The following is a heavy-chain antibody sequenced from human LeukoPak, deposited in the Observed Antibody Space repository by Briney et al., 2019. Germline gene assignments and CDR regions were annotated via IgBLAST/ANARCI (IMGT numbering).Heavy chain of an antibody. Sequence: SETLSLTCTVSGDSFNNYYWTWIRQPPGKGLECIAYIYYSGSTNYNPSLKSRVTISIDTSKNQFSLKLTSVPAADTAVYYCARGRGGYYFDYWGQGTLVTVSS. V-gene: IGHV4-59*01. CDR3: ARGRGGYYFDY. J-gene: IGHJ4*02. CDR1: GDSFNNYY. CDR2: IYYSGST. D-gene: IGHD2-15*01.